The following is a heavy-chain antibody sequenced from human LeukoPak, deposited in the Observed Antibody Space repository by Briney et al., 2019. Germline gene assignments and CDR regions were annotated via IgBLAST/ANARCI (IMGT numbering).Heavy chain of an antibody. J-gene: IGHJ5*01. D-gene: IGHD3-10*01. CDR3: AKVGEYYGSGSLNWFDY. Sequence: GGSLRLSCAASGFTFANYGMTWVRQAPGKGLEWVSVSALTGSGDSTYYADSVKGRFTVSRDNSKSTLFLQMNSLRGDDTAVYYCAKVGEYYGSGSLNWFDYWGQGTLVTVSS. V-gene: IGHV3-23*01. CDR1: GFTFANYG. CDR2: LTGSGDST.